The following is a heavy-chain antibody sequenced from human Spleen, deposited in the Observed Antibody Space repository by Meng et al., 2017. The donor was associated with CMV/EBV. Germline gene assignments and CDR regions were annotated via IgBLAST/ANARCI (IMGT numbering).Heavy chain of an antibody. CDR3: ARGGVGTPSGGFDL. J-gene: IGHJ2*01. D-gene: IGHD4-23*01. CDR2: IYYSGST. CDR1: GGSLSSGGSY. Sequence: SGGSLSSGGSYWSWIRQHPGKGLEWIGYIYYSGSTNYNPSLKSRVTISVDTSKNQFSLKLSSVTAADTAVYYCARGGVGTPSGGFDLWGRGTLVTVSS. V-gene: IGHV4-31*02.